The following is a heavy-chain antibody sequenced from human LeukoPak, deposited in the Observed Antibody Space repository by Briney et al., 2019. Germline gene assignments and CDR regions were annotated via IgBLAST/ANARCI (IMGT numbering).Heavy chain of an antibody. J-gene: IGHJ6*02. D-gene: IGHD6-13*01. CDR3: ARTNIVSSSWQYYYYYGMDV. CDR1: GYTFTGYY. Sequence: ASVKVSCKASGYTFTGYYMHWVRQAPRQGLEWMGWINPNSGGTNYAQKFQGRVTMTRDTSISTAYMELSRLRSDDTAVYYCARTNIVSSSWQYYYYYGMDVWGQGTTVTVSS. V-gene: IGHV1-2*02. CDR2: INPNSGGT.